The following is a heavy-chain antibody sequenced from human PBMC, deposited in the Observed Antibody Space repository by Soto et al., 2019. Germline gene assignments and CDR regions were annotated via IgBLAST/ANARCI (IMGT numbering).Heavy chain of an antibody. CDR2: ISSSSSVI. V-gene: IGHV3-48*01. CDR3: ARDLSWGSNWYYYMDV. CDR1: GFILCDCA. D-gene: IGHD7-27*01. J-gene: IGHJ6*03. Sequence: GGSLRLSCATSGFILCDCAMNWVRQDPGKGLEWVSYISSSSSVIDYADSVKGRFTVSRDNARNSLYLQMNSLRAEDTAVYYCARDLSWGSNWYYYMDVWGKGTTVTVSS.